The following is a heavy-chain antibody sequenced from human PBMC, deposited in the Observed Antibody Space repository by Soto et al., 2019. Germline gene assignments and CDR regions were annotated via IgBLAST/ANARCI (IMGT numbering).Heavy chain of an antibody. Sequence: QVQLEESGPGLVKASGTLSLTCTVSGDSVSRSTWWSWVRQTPEKGLEWIGDIYQSGLTHYSPSPKSRVAMSMEKSKNQFSLKMTSVTAADTAVYYCARDGNYASSGIMDVWGQGTSVTVS. CDR2: IYQSGLT. CDR1: GDSVSRSTW. V-gene: IGHV4-4*02. J-gene: IGHJ6*02. CDR3: ARDGNYASSGIMDV. D-gene: IGHD6-19*01.